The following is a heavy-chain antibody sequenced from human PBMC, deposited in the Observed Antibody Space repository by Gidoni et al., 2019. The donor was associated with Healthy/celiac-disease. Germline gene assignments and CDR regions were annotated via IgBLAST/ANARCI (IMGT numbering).Heavy chain of an antibody. CDR3: AKFPLGYYYDSSCPFDY. V-gene: IGHV3-9*01. D-gene: IGHD3-22*01. J-gene: IGHJ4*02. CDR2: ISWNSGSI. CDR1: GFTFDDYA. Sequence: EVQRVETGGGLVQPGRSLRLSCAASGFTFDDYALHWVRQAPGKGLEWVSGISWNSGSIGYADSVKGRFTISRDNAKNSLYLQMNSLRAEDTALYYCAKFPLGYYYDSSCPFDYWGQGTLVTVSS.